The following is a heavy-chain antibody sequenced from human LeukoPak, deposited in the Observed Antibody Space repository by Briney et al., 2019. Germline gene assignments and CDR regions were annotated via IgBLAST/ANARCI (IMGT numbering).Heavy chain of an antibody. D-gene: IGHD1-26*01. CDR3: ARSSAGGYFDY. V-gene: IGHV1-8*01. CDR2: MSPNNGNT. Sequence: ASVKVSCKTSGYTFTNYDINWVRQATGQGLEWMGWMSPNNGNTGYVQKFQGRVTMTRDTSTSTVYMVPSSLRSEDTAVYYCARSSAGGYFDYWGQGTLVTVSS. J-gene: IGHJ4*02. CDR1: GYTFTNYD.